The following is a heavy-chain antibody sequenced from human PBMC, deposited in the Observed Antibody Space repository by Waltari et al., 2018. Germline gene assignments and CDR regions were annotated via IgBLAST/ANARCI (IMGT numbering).Heavy chain of an antibody. CDR1: GYSFTSVG. V-gene: IGHV1-18*04. J-gene: IGHJ4*02. CDR3: ATDNLNAFHN. D-gene: IGHD1-20*01. Sequence: QVQLLQSGAEVKEPGASVKVSCRASGYSFTSVGISWVRLAPGQGLAWVGWVSPLNGKTNYAQNVQDRVTMTTDTSTSTAYMELRSLRFDDTAVYFCATDNLNAFHNWGQGTLVTVSS. CDR2: VSPLNGKT.